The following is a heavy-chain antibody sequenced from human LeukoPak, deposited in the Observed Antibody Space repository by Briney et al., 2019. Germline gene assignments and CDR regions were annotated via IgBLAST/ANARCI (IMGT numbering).Heavy chain of an antibody. CDR1: GFTFSSYS. Sequence: PGGSLRLSCAASGFTFSSYSMNWVRQAPGKGLEWVSSISSSSSYIYYADSVKGRFTISRDNAKNSLYPQMNSLRAEDTAVYYCARDRFLGDSSMFDYWGQGTLVTVSS. D-gene: IGHD2-21*01. CDR2: ISSSSSYI. V-gene: IGHV3-21*01. J-gene: IGHJ4*02. CDR3: ARDRFLGDSSMFDY.